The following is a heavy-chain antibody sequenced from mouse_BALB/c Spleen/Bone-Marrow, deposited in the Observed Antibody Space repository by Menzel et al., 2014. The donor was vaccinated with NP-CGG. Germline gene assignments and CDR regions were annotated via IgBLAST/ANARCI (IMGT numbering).Heavy chain of an antibody. CDR1: GYTFTSYV. V-gene: IGHV1-14*01. CDR2: INPYNDGS. D-gene: IGHD1-1*01. Sequence: EVQLQQSGPELVKPGASVKMSCKASGYTFTSYVLHWVKQKPGQGLEWIGYINPYNDGSKYNEKFKGKATLTSDKSSSTAYMELSSLTSEGSAVYYCARTTGVDIYWYFDVWGAGTTVTVSS. J-gene: IGHJ1*01. CDR3: ARTTGVDIYWYFDV.